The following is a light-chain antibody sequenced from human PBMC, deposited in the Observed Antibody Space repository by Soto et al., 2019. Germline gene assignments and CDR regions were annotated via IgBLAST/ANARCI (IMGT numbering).Light chain of an antibody. CDR3: QQYYSTPPT. V-gene: IGKV4-1*01. J-gene: IGKJ2*01. CDR2: WAS. Sequence: DIVMTQSPDSLAVSLGERATINCKSSQSVLYSSNNQNYLAWYQQKPGQPPKLLIYWASTRESGVPDRFSGSGSGTDFTLTISSLPAEDVAVYYCQQYYSTPPTFGQGTKLEIK. CDR1: QSVLYSSNNQNY.